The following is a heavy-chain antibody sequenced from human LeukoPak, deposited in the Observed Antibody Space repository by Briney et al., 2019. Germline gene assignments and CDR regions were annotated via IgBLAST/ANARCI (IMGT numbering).Heavy chain of an antibody. V-gene: IGHV3-23*01. Sequence: GGSLRLSCAASGFSFSSYSMNWVRQAPGKGLEWVSSISGSGSGGSTYYADSVKGRFTISRDNSKNTLYLQMNSLRAEDTAVYYCAKSGYDRFDYWGQGTLVTVSS. CDR1: GFSFSSYS. D-gene: IGHD5-12*01. CDR2: ISGSGSGGST. CDR3: AKSGYDRFDY. J-gene: IGHJ4*02.